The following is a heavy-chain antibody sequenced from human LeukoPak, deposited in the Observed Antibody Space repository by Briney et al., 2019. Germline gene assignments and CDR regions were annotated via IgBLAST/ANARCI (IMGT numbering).Heavy chain of an antibody. J-gene: IGHJ4*02. D-gene: IGHD1-1*01. CDR1: GFTFSSYS. CDR3: ATGAYHVRFDY. Sequence: PGGSLRLSCAASGFTFSSYSMNWVRQAPGKGLEWVSGISWNSGSIGYADSVKGRFTISRDNAKNSLYLQMNSLRAEDTALYYCATGAYHVRFDYWGQGTLVTVSS. V-gene: IGHV3-9*01. CDR2: ISWNSGSI.